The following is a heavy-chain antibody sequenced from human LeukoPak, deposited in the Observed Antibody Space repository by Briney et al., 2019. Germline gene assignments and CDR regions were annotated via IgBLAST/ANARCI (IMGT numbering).Heavy chain of an antibody. V-gene: IGHV4-59*01. CDR1: GGSISSYY. CDR2: IYYSGST. J-gene: IGHJ5*02. Sequence: PSETLSLTCTVSGGSISSYYWSWIRQPPGKGLEWIGYIYYSGSTNYNPSLKSRVTISVDTSKNQFSLKLSSVTAADTAVYYCXXXXXXXDXSGYLQTGFDPWGQGTLVTVSS. CDR3: XXXXXXXDXSGYLQTGFDP. D-gene: IGHD3-22*01.